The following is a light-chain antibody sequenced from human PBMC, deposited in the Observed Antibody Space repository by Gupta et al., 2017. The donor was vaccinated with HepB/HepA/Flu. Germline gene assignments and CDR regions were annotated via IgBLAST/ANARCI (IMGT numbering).Light chain of an antibody. CDR3: QAWDSSTAV. Sequence: SYELTQPPSVSVSPGQTASITCSGDKLGDKYACWYQQTPGQSPVLVIYQDSKRPSGIPERFSGSNSGNTATLTISGTQAMDEDDYYCQAWDSSTAVFGGGTKLTVL. J-gene: IGLJ2*01. V-gene: IGLV3-1*01. CDR1: KLGDKY. CDR2: QDS.